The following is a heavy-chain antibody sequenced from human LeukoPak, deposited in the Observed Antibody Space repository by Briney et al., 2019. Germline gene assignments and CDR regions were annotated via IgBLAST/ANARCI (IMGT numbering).Heavy chain of an antibody. CDR3: ARVPGGYYDSSGYYYAFDI. D-gene: IGHD3-22*01. CDR1: GGSTSSYY. CDR2: IYYSGST. V-gene: IGHV4-59*01. J-gene: IGHJ3*02. Sequence: SETLSLTCTVPGGSTSSYYWSWIRQPPGKRLEWIGYIYYSGSTNYNPSLKSRVTISVDTSKNQFSLKLSSVTAADTAVYYCARVPGGYYDSSGYYYAFDIWGQGTMVTVSS.